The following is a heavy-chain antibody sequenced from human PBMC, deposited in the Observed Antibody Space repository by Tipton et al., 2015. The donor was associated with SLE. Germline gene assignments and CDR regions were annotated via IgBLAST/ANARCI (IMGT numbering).Heavy chain of an antibody. V-gene: IGHV4-59*01. CDR3: ARGTSIVVVPAALTD. CDR2: VFYNGET. CDR1: RGSISSYY. Sequence: TLSLTCTVSRGSISSYYWSWIRQPPGQGLEWIGHVFYNGETNYNPSLKGRVTISVDTSKNQFSLKLSSVTAADTAVYYCARGTSIVVVPAALTDWGQGTLVTVSS. J-gene: IGHJ4*02. D-gene: IGHD2-2*01.